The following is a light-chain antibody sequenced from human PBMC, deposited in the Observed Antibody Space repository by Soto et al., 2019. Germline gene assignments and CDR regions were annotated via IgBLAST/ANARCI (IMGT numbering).Light chain of an antibody. CDR3: QHFKSFPIT. V-gene: IGKV1-33*01. Sequence: DIQMTQSPSSLSASVGDRVTITCQASQDISNYLNWYQQKPGKAPKLLIYDASNLETGVPSRFSGSGSGTDFTLTISSLQPEDFATYYCQHFKSFPITFGQGTRLEIK. J-gene: IGKJ5*01. CDR2: DAS. CDR1: QDISNY.